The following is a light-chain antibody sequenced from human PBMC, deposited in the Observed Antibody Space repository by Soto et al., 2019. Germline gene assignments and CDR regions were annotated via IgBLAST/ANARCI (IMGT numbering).Light chain of an antibody. Sequence: QSVLTQPPSVSGAPGQRVTISCTGSSSNIGAGYDVHWYQQLPGTVPKLLIYGNSIRPSGVPDRISGSKSGTSASLAITGLQAEDEADYYCQSYDSSLSGYVVFGGGTKLTVL. CDR3: QSYDSSLSGYVV. J-gene: IGLJ2*01. CDR2: GNS. V-gene: IGLV1-40*01. CDR1: SSNIGAGYD.